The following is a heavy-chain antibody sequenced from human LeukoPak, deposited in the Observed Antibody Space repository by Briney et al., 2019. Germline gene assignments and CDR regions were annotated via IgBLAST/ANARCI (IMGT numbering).Heavy chain of an antibody. CDR1: GFSVTNNY. CDR2: ISPSGATI. Sequence: PGGSLRLSCAVSGFSVTNNYMNWVRQAPGKGLEWVSYISPSGATISYADSVKGRFTISRDKAKNSLYLQMNSLRDDDTAVYYCARSVGGTAADLDYWGQGTLVTVSS. CDR3: ARSVGGTAADLDY. J-gene: IGHJ4*02. D-gene: IGHD1-26*01. V-gene: IGHV3-48*02.